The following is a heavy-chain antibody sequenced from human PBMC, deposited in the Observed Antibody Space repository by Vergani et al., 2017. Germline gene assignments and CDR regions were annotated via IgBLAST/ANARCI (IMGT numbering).Heavy chain of an antibody. D-gene: IGHD3-10*01. V-gene: IGHV3-21*04. Sequence: EVQLVESGGGLVKPGGSLRLSCAASGFTFSSYSMNWVRQAPGKGLEWVSSISISSSYIYYADSVKGRFTISRDNAKNSLYLQMNSLRAEDTAVYYCARRSRSGGRYRGWFDPWGQGTLVTVSS. CDR2: ISISSSYI. J-gene: IGHJ5*02. CDR1: GFTFSSYS. CDR3: ARRSRSGGRYRGWFDP.